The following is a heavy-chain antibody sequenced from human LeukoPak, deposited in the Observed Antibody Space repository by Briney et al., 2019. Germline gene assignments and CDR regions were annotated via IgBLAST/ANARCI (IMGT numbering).Heavy chain of an antibody. V-gene: IGHV4-39*07. D-gene: IGHD5-18*01. CDR2: IYYDGST. CDR1: SGSISSSNYY. Sequence: SETLSLTCSVSSGSISSSNYYWGWIRQPPGKGLEWMGNIYYDGSTYYNPSLKSRVTISLYTSNNQFSLKLRSVTAADTAVYYCARSIYLWPHSTFDYWGLGTLVTVSS. CDR3: ARSIYLWPHSTFDY. J-gene: IGHJ4*02.